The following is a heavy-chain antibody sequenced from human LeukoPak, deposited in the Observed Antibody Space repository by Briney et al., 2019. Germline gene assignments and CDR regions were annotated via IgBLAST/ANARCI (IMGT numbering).Heavy chain of an antibody. CDR3: AKSLFPYCSSGTCYHFDY. Sequence: GGSLRLSCAASGFTFSSYAMSWVRQAPGKGLEWVSAISGSGGGTYYADSVKGRFTISRDNSKSTLYLQMNSLRAEDTAVYYCAKSLFPYCSSGTCYHFDYWGQGTLVTVSS. D-gene: IGHD2-15*01. V-gene: IGHV3-23*01. J-gene: IGHJ4*02. CDR1: GFTFSSYA. CDR2: ISGSGGGT.